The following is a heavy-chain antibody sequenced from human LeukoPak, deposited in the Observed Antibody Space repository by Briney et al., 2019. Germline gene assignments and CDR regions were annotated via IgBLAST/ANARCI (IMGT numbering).Heavy chain of an antibody. CDR1: GYSFASYW. CDR2: IFPGDSDT. D-gene: IGHD2-15*01. J-gene: IGHJ1*01. CDR3: ARLPTRSGPLNH. V-gene: IGHV5-51*01. Sequence: GESLKISCKGSGYSFASYWIAWVRQMPGKGLEWMGFIFPGDSDTRYSPSFQGQVTISADKSVSSAYLHWTSLKASDTAIYYCARLPTRSGPLNHWGQGTPVTVSS.